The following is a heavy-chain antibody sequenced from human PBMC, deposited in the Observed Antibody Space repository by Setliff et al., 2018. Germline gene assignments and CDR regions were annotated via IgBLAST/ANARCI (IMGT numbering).Heavy chain of an antibody. Sequence: SVKVSCKASGYTFTSYGISWVRQAPGQGLEWMGWISAYNGNTNYAQKLQGRVTMTTDTSTSTAYMELRSLRSDDTAVYYCARTYCGGDCYPSPFDYWGQGTLVTVSS. V-gene: IGHV1-18*01. CDR2: ISAYNGNT. J-gene: IGHJ4*02. D-gene: IGHD2-21*02. CDR1: GYTFTSYG. CDR3: ARTYCGGDCYPSPFDY.